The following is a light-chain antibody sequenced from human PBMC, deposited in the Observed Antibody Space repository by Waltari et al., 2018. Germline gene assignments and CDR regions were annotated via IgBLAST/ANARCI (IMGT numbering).Light chain of an antibody. Sequence: DIVMTQSPDSLAVSLGERATIKCKSSQSVLYSSSNKNYLAWYQQKPGQPPKLLIYWASTRESGVPDRFSGSGSGTDFTLTISSLQAEDVAVYYCQQYYSSLWTFGQGTKVEIK. CDR1: QSVLYSSSNKNY. CDR2: WAS. V-gene: IGKV4-1*01. CDR3: QQYYSSLWT. J-gene: IGKJ1*01.